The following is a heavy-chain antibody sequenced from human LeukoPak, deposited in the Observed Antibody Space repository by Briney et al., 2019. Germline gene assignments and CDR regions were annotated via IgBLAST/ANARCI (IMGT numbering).Heavy chain of an antibody. CDR2: MNPNSGNT. Sequence: VASVKVSCKASGYTFTSYDINWVRQAPGQGLEWMGWMNPNSGNTGYAQKFQGRVTMTRNTSISTAYMELSSLRSEDTAVYYCARGPLAGIAVAGSVYWGQGTLVTVSS. V-gene: IGHV1-8*01. CDR1: GYTFTSYD. D-gene: IGHD6-19*01. CDR3: ARGPLAGIAVAGSVY. J-gene: IGHJ4*02.